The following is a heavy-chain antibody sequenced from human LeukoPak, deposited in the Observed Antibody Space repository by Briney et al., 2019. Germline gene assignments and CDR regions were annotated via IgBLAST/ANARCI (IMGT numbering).Heavy chain of an antibody. D-gene: IGHD2-15*01. Sequence: PGGSLRLSCAASGFTFSGSAMHWVRQASGKGLEGVGRIRSKANSYATAHAASVKGRFTISRDDSKNTVYLQMNSLKTEDTAVYYCTTLRIYCSGGSCEIDYWGQGTLVTVSS. V-gene: IGHV3-73*01. CDR3: TTLRIYCSGGSCEIDY. CDR1: GFTFSGSA. CDR2: IRSKANSYAT. J-gene: IGHJ4*02.